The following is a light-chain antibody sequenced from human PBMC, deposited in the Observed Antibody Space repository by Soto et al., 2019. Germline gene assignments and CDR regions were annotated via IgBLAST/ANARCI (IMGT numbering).Light chain of an antibody. J-gene: IGLJ2*01. Sequence: QAVVTQVPSLTVSPGGTVTLTCGSSTGADTSGHYPHWFQQKPGQAPRTLIYDTSNKHSWTPARFSGTLLGGKAALTLSGAQPEDEAEYYCLLSYSGAAAVVFGGGTKLTVL. V-gene: IGLV7-46*01. CDR2: DTS. CDR3: LLSYSGAAAVV. CDR1: TGADTSGHY.